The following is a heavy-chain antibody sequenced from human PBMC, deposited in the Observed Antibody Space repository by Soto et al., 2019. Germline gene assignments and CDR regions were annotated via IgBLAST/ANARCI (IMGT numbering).Heavy chain of an antibody. Sequence: SETLSLTCAVSGGSINNFYWSWIRQPPGKPLEWIGYIYFRGTTYYHPSLESRVTISLDASKNQFSLNLSSMTAADTAVYYCARSSGYATPLDQWGQGXLVTVYS. J-gene: IGHJ4*02. CDR3: ARSSGYATPLDQ. V-gene: IGHV4-59*01. D-gene: IGHD3-22*01. CDR1: GGSINNFY. CDR2: IYFRGTT.